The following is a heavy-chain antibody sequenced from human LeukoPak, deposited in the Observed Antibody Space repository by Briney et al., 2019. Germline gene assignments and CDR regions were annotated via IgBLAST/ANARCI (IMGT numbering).Heavy chain of an antibody. V-gene: IGHV4-4*07. CDR1: GGSISSYY. Sequence: PSETLSLTCTVSGGSISSYYWSWIRQPAGKGLEWIGRIYTSGSTNYNPSLKSRVTMPVDTSKNQFSLKLSSVTAADTAVYYCARETSTYYYDSRGFDPWGQGTLVTVSS. CDR2: IYTSGST. CDR3: ARETSTYYYDSRGFDP. J-gene: IGHJ5*02. D-gene: IGHD3-22*01.